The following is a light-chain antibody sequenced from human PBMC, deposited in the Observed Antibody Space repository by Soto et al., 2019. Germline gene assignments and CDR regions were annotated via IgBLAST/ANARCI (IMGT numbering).Light chain of an antibody. Sequence: QSALTQPASVSVSPGQSITISCTGSGRDIGAYDYVSWYQQHPGKAPKPMIYGVKNRPSGFSNRYSASKSAFTASLTISGLQTEDEANYYCSSYTSSYFYVLGHWTKVT. CDR1: GRDIGAYDY. J-gene: IGLJ1*01. CDR3: SSYTSSYFYV. CDR2: GVK. V-gene: IGLV2-14*01.